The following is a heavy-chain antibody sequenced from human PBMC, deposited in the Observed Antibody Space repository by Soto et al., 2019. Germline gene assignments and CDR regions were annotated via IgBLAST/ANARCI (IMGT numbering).Heavy chain of an antibody. J-gene: IGHJ5*02. CDR2: INHSGST. V-gene: IGHV4-34*01. CDR1: GGSFSGYY. D-gene: IGHD3-3*01. CDR3: ARGLAIKVVYYDFWSGYFTGSWFDP. Sequence: SETLSLTCAVDGGSFSGYYWSWIRQPPGKGVEWIGEINHSGSTNYNPSLKSRVTISVDTSKNQFSLKLSSVTAADTAVYYCARGLAIKVVYYDFWSGYFTGSWFDPWG.